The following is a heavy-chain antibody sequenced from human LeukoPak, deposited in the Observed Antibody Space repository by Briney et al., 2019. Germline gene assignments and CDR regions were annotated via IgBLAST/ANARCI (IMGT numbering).Heavy chain of an antibody. D-gene: IGHD4-11*01. Sequence: SETLSLTCTVSGGSISSYYWSWIRQPPGKGLEWIGYIYYSGSTNYNPSLKSRVTISVDTSKNQFSLKLSSVTAADTAVYYCSRASTLTTDFDYWGQGTLDPVSS. CDR3: SRASTLTTDFDY. CDR2: IYYSGST. J-gene: IGHJ4*02. CDR1: GGSISSYY. V-gene: IGHV4-59*01.